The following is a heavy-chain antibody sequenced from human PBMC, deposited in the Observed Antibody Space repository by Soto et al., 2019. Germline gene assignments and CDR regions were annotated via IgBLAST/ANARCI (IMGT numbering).Heavy chain of an antibody. Sequence: GESLKISCKGSGYSFTSYWISWVRQMPGKGLEWMGRIDPSDSYTNYSPSFQGHVTISADKSISTAYLQWSSLKASDTAMYYCASPSPSITIFGVVPSDYYGMDVWGQGTTVTVSS. CDR3: ASPSPSITIFGVVPSDYYGMDV. CDR1: GYSFTSYW. CDR2: IDPSDSYT. V-gene: IGHV5-10-1*01. J-gene: IGHJ6*02. D-gene: IGHD3-3*01.